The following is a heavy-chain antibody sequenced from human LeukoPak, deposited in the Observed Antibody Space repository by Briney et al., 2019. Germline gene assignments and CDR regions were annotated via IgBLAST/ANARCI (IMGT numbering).Heavy chain of an antibody. V-gene: IGHV1-8*01. Sequence: ASVKVSCKTSGYTFTSYDITWVRQATGQGLEWMGWMNPTSGNTGFAQKFQGRVTMTRNASISTAYMELSSLRSDDTAVYYCARRGLTSCYGCFDYWGQRTLVTVSS. CDR1: GYTFTSYD. CDR3: ARRGLTSCYGCFDY. CDR2: MNPTSGNT. J-gene: IGHJ4*02. D-gene: IGHD2-2*01.